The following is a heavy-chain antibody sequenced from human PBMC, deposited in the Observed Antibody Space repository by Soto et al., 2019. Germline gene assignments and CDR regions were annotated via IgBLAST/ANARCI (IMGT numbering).Heavy chain of an antibody. V-gene: IGHV3-33*01. CDR1: RLTFSSYG. J-gene: IGHJ5*02. D-gene: IGHD2-15*01. Sequence: WGALRLSCAASRLTFSSYGMHLVRQAPGQGRGWVVVIWYDGCNKYYADSVKGRFTISRDNSMNTLYLEMNSLRAGDTAVYYCARDNPAYCSGGSCYRRNWFDPWGQGTPGHRLL. CDR3: ARDNPAYCSGGSCYRRNWFDP. CDR2: IWYDGCNK.